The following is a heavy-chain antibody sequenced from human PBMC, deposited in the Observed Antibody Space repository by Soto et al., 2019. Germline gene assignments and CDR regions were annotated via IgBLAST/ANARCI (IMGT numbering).Heavy chain of an antibody. J-gene: IGHJ3*02. Sequence: GSLRLSCAASGITFSMYWMHWVRQVPGRGLVWVSRINSDGSRPNYADSVKGRFTISRDNAKNTVYLQMTSLRVEDTAVYYCAREDDNLDAFDIWGQGTMVTVSS. CDR2: INSDGSRP. CDR1: GITFSMYW. V-gene: IGHV3-74*01. D-gene: IGHD3-9*01. CDR3: AREDDNLDAFDI.